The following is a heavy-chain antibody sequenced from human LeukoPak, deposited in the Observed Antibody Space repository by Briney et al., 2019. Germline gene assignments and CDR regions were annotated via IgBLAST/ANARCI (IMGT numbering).Heavy chain of an antibody. CDR1: GYTFTNYD. CDR3: ARGLRREQQLLRAFDY. D-gene: IGHD6-13*01. J-gene: IGHJ4*02. Sequence: ASVRVSCKASGYTFTNYDINWVRQASGQGLEWMGWMNPNSGNTGSAQKFRGRVTMTSNTSISTAYMELSSLRSEDTAVYYCARGLRREQQLLRAFDYWGQGTPVTVSS. V-gene: IGHV1-8*01. CDR2: MNPNSGNT.